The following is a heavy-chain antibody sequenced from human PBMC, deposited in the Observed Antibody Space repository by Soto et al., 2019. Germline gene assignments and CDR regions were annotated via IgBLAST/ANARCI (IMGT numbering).Heavy chain of an antibody. CDR3: ARDPNCSGGSCYSLTPFDY. V-gene: IGHV1-18*01. D-gene: IGHD2-15*01. CDR1: GYTFTSYG. Sequence: QAQLVQSGAEVKKPGASVKVSCKASGYTFTSYGISWVRQAPGQGLEWMGWISAYNGNTNYAQKLQGRVTMTTDTSTSTAYMELRSLRSDDTAVYYCARDPNCSGGSCYSLTPFDYWGQGTLVTVSS. CDR2: ISAYNGNT. J-gene: IGHJ4*02.